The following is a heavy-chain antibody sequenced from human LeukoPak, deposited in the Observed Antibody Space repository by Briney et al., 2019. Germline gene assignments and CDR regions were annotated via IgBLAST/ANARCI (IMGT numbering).Heavy chain of an antibody. CDR1: GFTFSSYA. J-gene: IGHJ4*02. CDR3: ARDYGVYCSSTSCCTYYFDY. D-gene: IGHD2-2*02. CDR2: ISYDGSNK. V-gene: IGHV3-30-3*01. Sequence: GRSLRLSCAASGFTFSSYAMHWVRQAPGKGLEWVAVISYDGSNKYYADSVKGRFTISRDNSKNTLYLQMNSLRAEDTAVYYCARDYGVYCSSTSCCTYYFDYWGQGTLVTVSS.